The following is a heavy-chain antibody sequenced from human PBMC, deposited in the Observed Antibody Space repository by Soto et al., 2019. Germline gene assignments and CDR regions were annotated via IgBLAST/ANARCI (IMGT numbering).Heavy chain of an antibody. D-gene: IGHD3-3*01. CDR1: GYTFTSYY. CDR2: INPSGGST. Sequence: QVQLVQSGAEVKKPGASVKVSCKASGYTFTSYYMHWVRQAPGQGLEWMGIINPSGGSTSYAQKFKGRVTLTRDRTTSTDYMELSRLRSEDTAVYYCARGEITISGVVIVLGGLGDRLGWVDPWGQGTLVTVSS. CDR3: ARGEITISGVVIVLGGLGDRLGWVDP. V-gene: IGHV1-46*01. J-gene: IGHJ5*02.